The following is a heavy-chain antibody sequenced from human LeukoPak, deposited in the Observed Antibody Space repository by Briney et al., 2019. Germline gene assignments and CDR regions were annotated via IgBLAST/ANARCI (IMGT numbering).Heavy chain of an antibody. Sequence: GGSLRLSCAASGFTFSSYEMNWVRQAPGKGLEWVSYISSSGSTIYYADSVKGRFTISRDNAKNSLYLQMNSLRAEDTAVYYCAELGMTMIGGVWGKGTTVTISS. D-gene: IGHD3-10*02. J-gene: IGHJ6*04. CDR3: AELGMTMIGGV. V-gene: IGHV3-48*03. CDR1: GFTFSSYE. CDR2: ISSSGSTI.